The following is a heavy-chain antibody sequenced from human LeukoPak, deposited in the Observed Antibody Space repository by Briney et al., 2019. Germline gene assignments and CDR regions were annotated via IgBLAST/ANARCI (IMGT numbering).Heavy chain of an antibody. D-gene: IGHD3-3*01. CDR1: GGTFSSYA. J-gene: IGHJ6*02. CDR3: ARGLRITIFGVARDYGMDV. CDR2: IIPIFGTA. V-gene: IGHV1-69*13. Sequence: SVTVSCKASGGTFSSYAISWVRQAPGQGLEWMGGIIPIFGTANYAQKFQGRVTITADESTSTAYMELSSLRSEDTAVYYCARGLRITIFGVARDYGMDVWGQGTTVTVSS.